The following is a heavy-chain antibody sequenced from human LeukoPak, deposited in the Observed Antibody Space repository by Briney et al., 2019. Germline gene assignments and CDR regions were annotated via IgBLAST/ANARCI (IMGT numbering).Heavy chain of an antibody. Sequence: SQTLSLTCTVSGGSISSGGYYWSWIRQHPGKGLEWIGYIYYSGSTYYNPSLKSRVTISVDTSKNQFSLKLSSVTAADTAVYYCARFSGYPFSWFDPWGQGTLVTVSS. D-gene: IGHD5-12*01. J-gene: IGHJ5*02. CDR1: GGSISSGGYY. CDR2: IYYSGST. CDR3: ARFSGYPFSWFDP. V-gene: IGHV4-31*03.